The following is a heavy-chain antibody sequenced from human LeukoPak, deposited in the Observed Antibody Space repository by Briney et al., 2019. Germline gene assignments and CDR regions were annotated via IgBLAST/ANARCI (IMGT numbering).Heavy chain of an antibody. CDR1: GGSISSGSYY. D-gene: IGHD4-11*01. CDR3: ARVGRTTPTNALDYYYYMDV. J-gene: IGHJ6*03. CDR2: IYTSGST. Sequence: PSQTLSLTCTVSGGSISSGSYYWSWIRQPAGKGLEWIGRIYTSGSTNYNPSLKSRVTISVDTSKNQFSLKLSSVTAADTAVYYCARVGRTTPTNALDYYYYMDVWGKGTTVTVSS. V-gene: IGHV4-61*02.